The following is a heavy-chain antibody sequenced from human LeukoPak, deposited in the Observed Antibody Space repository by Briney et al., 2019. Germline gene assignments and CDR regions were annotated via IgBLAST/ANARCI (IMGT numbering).Heavy chain of an antibody. CDR3: ARRLVGAKGFEY. J-gene: IGHJ4*02. D-gene: IGHD1-26*01. Sequence: GESLKISCKVSGYSFTSYWFAWVRQTPGKGLEYMGIIYPGDSDTRYSPSFQGQVTISADKSISTAYLQWSSLKASDTAMYYCARRLVGAKGFEYWGQGTLVTVSS. CDR2: IYPGDSDT. V-gene: IGHV5-51*01. CDR1: GYSFTSYW.